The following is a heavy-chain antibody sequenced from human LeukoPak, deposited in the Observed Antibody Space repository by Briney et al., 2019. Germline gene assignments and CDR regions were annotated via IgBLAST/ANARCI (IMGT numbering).Heavy chain of an antibody. J-gene: IGHJ2*01. Sequence: SGRSLRLSSAASGFAFNTYGMQWVRQAPGKGLEWVAVDSFNGRVQYYADSVRGRFTISRDNSKNTLYLQMNSLRAEDTAVYYCAKEGGPDNWYFDLWGRGTLATVSS. D-gene: IGHD2-15*01. CDR1: GFAFNTYG. CDR3: AKEGGPDNWYFDL. CDR2: DSFNGRVQ. V-gene: IGHV3-30*18.